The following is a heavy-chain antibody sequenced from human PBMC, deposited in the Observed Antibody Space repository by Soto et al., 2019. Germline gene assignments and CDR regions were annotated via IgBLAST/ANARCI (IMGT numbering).Heavy chain of an antibody. CDR1: GGSISSGDYY. V-gene: IGHV4-30-4*01. Sequence: SETLSLTCTVSGGSISSGDYYWSWIRQPPGKGLEWIGYIYYSGSTFYNPSLKSRVTISVDTSKNQFSLKLSSVTAADTAVYYCARASPVVTDGWGQGTTVTVSS. J-gene: IGHJ6*02. D-gene: IGHD5-18*01. CDR2: IYYSGST. CDR3: ARASPVVTDG.